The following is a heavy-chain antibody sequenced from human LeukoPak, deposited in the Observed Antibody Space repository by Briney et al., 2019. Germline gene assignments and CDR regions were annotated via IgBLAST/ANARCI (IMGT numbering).Heavy chain of an antibody. V-gene: IGHV4-39*01. Sequence: SETLSLTXTVSGGSISSSSYYWGWIRQPPGEGLEWIGSIYYSGSTYYNPSLKSRVTISVDTSKNQFSLKLSSVTAADTAVYYCARSNCSSTSCYLNWGQGTLVTVSS. CDR3: ARSNCSSTSCYLN. CDR2: IYYSGST. J-gene: IGHJ4*02. D-gene: IGHD2-2*01. CDR1: GGSISSSSYY.